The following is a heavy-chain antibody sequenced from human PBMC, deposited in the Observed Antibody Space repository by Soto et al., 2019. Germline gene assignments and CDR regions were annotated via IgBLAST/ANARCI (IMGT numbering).Heavy chain of an antibody. D-gene: IGHD3-22*01. CDR2: ISAYNGNT. CDR1: GYTFTSYG. J-gene: IGHJ4*02. Sequence: QVQLVPSGAEVKKPGASVKVSCKASGYTFTSYGISWVRQAPGQGLEWMGWISAYNGNTNYAQKLQGRVTMTTGPSTSPAYMELRSLRSADTAVYYCARVPVRATMIQDYWGQGTLVTVSS. CDR3: ARVPVRATMIQDY. V-gene: IGHV1-18*01.